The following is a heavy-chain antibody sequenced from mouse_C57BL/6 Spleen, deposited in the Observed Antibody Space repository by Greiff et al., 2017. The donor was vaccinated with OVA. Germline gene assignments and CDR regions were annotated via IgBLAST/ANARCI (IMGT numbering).Heavy chain of an antibody. Sequence: EVMLVESGGGLVQPGGSLSLSCAASGFTFTDYYMSWVRQPPGKALEWLGFIRNKANGYTTEYSDSVKGRFTISRDNSQSILYLQMNALGAEDSATYYCARYRRYFDYWGQGTTLTVSS. CDR2: IRNKANGYTT. CDR3: ARYRRYFDY. J-gene: IGHJ2*01. CDR1: GFTFTDYY. V-gene: IGHV7-3*01.